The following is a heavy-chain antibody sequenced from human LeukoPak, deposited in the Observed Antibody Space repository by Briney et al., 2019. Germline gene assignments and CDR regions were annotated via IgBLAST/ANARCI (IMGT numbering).Heavy chain of an antibody. D-gene: IGHD1-26*01. J-gene: IGHJ4*02. Sequence: RGSLRLSCVVSGFTLSDYGIHWVRQAPGRGLQWVAFIPFDGSHKYYADSVEGRFTISRDTSKNTLYLQINSLTVEDTAVYFCSKDFGPWGVGATPHYWGQGTLVTVSS. CDR3: SKDFGPWGVGATPHY. CDR2: IPFDGSHK. CDR1: GFTLSDYG. V-gene: IGHV3-30*02.